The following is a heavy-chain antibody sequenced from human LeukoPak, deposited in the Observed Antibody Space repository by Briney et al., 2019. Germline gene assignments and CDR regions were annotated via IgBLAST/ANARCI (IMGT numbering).Heavy chain of an antibody. CDR2: ISSSSRYI. CDR1: GFTFSSYS. V-gene: IGHV3-21*01. J-gene: IGHJ1*01. Sequence: GGSLRLPCTASGFTFSSYSMNWVRQAPGKGLEWVSSISSSSRYIYYADSVKGRFTISRDSGKNSLYLQMNSLRAEDTAVYYCARDLTTSSTAYFHHWGQGTLVTVSS. CDR3: ARDLTTSSTAYFHH. D-gene: IGHD6-6*01.